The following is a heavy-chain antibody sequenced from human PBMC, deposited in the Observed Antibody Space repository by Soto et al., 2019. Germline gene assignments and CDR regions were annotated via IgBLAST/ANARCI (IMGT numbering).Heavy chain of an antibody. CDR2: ISYDGSNK. V-gene: IGHV3-30*03. CDR1: GFTFSSYV. CDR3: VTRIWFGTKGEAFDI. Sequence: GGSLRLSCAASGFTFSSYVIHWVRQPPGKGLEWVAVISYDGSNKVYVDSVKGRFTISRDNSKNTLYLQMNSLRAEDTAVYYCVTRIWFGTKGEAFDIWGQGTMVTVSS. J-gene: IGHJ3*02. D-gene: IGHD3-10*01.